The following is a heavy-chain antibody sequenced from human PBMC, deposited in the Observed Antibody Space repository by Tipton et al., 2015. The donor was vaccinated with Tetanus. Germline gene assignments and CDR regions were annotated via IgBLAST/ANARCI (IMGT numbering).Heavy chain of an antibody. CDR1: DSIASHSY. J-gene: IGHJ4*02. CDR2: ISASGRNT. D-gene: IGHD5-18*01. V-gene: IGHV3-23*04. CDR3: ARWLEGGIAELDY. Sequence: QLVQSGGHGIQPGGSLRLPCAVSDSIASHSYVTWDRQAPGKGLEWVSAISASGRNTYYADSVKGRFTSSRDNSKNIHYLEMSSLRAEDTAVYYCARWLEGGIAELDYWGQGALVAVSS.